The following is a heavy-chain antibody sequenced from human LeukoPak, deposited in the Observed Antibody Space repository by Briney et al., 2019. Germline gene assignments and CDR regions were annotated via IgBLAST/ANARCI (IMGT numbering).Heavy chain of an antibody. V-gene: IGHV4-39*01. Sequence: SETLSLTCTVSGGSISSSSYYWGWIRQPPGKGLDWIGSIYYSGSTYYNPSLKSRVTISVDTSKNQFSLKLTSVTAADTAVYYCARTTVPGYFDYWGQGTLVTVSS. D-gene: IGHD1-14*01. CDR2: IYYSGST. J-gene: IGHJ4*02. CDR1: GGSISSSSYY. CDR3: ARTTVPGYFDY.